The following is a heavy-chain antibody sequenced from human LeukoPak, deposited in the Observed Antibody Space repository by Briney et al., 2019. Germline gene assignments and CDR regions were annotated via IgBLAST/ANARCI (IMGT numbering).Heavy chain of an antibody. CDR2: IYYSGST. V-gene: IGHV4-30-4*01. D-gene: IGHD4-17*01. CDR1: GGSISSGDYY. CDR3: ASSPDYGDYHDAFDI. J-gene: IGHJ3*02. Sequence: SQTLSLTCTVSGGSISSGDYYWSWIHQPPGKGLEWIGYIYYSGSTYYNPSLKSRVTISVDTSKNQFSLKLSSVTAADTAVYYCASSPDYGDYHDAFDIWGQGTMVTVSS.